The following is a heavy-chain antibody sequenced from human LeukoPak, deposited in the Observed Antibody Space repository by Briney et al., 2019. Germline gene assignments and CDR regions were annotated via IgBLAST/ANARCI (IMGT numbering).Heavy chain of an antibody. J-gene: IGHJ3*02. Sequence: SETLSLTCTVSGGSISSDYWSWIRQPPGKGLEWIGYMHYSGNSAYNPSLKSRVTMSLDTSKNQFSLRPKSVTAADTALYYCARHVLTWLGEHNYAFDIWGQGTMVTVSS. D-gene: IGHD3-10*01. CDR2: MHYSGNS. CDR3: ARHVLTWLGEHNYAFDI. V-gene: IGHV4-59*08. CDR1: GGSISSDY.